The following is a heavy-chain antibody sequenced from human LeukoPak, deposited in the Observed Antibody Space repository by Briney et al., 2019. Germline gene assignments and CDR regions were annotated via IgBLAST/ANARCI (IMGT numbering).Heavy chain of an antibody. D-gene: IGHD3-22*01. CDR1: GGTFSSYA. V-gene: IGHV1-69*13. J-gene: IGHJ4*02. Sequence: ASVTVSCTASGGTFSSYAISWVRQAPGQGLEWMGGIIPIFGTANYAQKFQGRVTITADESTSTAYMELSSLRSEDTAVYYCASARTPHSSGYYYAFDYWGQGTLVTVSS. CDR2: IIPIFGTA. CDR3: ASARTPHSSGYYYAFDY.